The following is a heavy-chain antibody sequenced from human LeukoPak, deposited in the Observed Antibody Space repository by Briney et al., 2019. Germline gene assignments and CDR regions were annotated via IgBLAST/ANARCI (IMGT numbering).Heavy chain of an antibody. CDR1: GFTFSDRF. J-gene: IGHJ4*02. D-gene: IGHD6-19*01. Sequence: GALRLSCVVSGFTFSDRFMDWVRQAPGKGLEWVGRSRNKAKSYTTEYAASVKGRFTISRDDSKNSLYLQMNSLKTEDTAVYYRVRVGSVAGSDYLDYWGRGTLVTVSS. V-gene: IGHV3-72*01. CDR2: SRNKAKSYTT. CDR3: VRVGSVAGSDYLDY.